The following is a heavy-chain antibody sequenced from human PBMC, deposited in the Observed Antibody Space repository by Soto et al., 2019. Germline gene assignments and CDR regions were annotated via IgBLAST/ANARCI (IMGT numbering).Heavy chain of an antibody. J-gene: IGHJ5*02. D-gene: IGHD6-13*01. CDR2: ISGSGGST. CDR3: AKGYGSSWYAWFDP. V-gene: IGHV3-23*01. CDR1: GFTFSSYA. Sequence: GGSLRLSCAASGFTFSSYAMSWVRQAPGKGLEWVSAISGSGGSTYYADSVKGRFTISRDNSRNTLYLQMNSLRAEDTAVYYCAKGYGSSWYAWFDPWGQGTLVTVSS.